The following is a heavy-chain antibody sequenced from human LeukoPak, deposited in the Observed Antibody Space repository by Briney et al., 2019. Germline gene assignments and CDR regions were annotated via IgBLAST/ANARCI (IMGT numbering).Heavy chain of an antibody. CDR1: GYTFTGYY. V-gene: IGHV1-8*02. CDR3: ARGRVAWAGSYFYYYYYGMDV. CDR2: MNPNSGNT. J-gene: IGHJ6*02. Sequence: GASVKVSCKASGYTFTGYYMHWVRQATGQGLEWMGWMNPNSGNTGYAQKFQGRVTMTRNTSISTAYMELSSLRSEDTAVYYCARGRVAWAGSYFYYYYYGMDVWGQGTTVTVSS. D-gene: IGHD3-10*01.